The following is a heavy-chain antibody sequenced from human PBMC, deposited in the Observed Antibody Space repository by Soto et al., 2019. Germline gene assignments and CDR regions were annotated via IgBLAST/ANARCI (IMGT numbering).Heavy chain of an antibody. D-gene: IGHD6-13*01. CDR1: GGSISSSSYY. CDR2: IYHSGST. V-gene: IGHV4-39*07. Sequence: PSETLSLTCTVSGGSISSSSYYWGWIRQPPGKGLEWIGEIYHSGSTNYNPSLKSRVTISVDKSKNQFSLKLSSVTAADTAVYYCARLTQQLAQYNWFDPWGQGTLVTVSS. J-gene: IGHJ5*02. CDR3: ARLTQQLAQYNWFDP.